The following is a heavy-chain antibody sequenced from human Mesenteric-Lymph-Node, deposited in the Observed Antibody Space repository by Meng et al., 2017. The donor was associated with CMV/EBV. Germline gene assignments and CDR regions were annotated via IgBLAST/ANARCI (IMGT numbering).Heavy chain of an antibody. J-gene: IGHJ4*02. CDR3: TGDSVSNPNLDY. V-gene: IGHV3-66*01. Sequence: VHRVEAGGGLGQPWWSLRLSCAASGFNVRDKYMSWVRQAPGKGLEWVCIIYRGDNTYYIDSVKDRFTVSRDNSKNTMYLQMNSLRVEDTAVYYCTGDSVSNPNLDYWGQGTLVTVSS. CDR1: GFNVRDKY. D-gene: IGHD3-10*01. CDR2: IYRGDNT.